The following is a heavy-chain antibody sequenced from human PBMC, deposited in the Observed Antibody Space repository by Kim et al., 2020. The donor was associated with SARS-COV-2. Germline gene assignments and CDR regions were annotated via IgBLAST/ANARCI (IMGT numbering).Heavy chain of an antibody. D-gene: IGHD3-16*01. V-gene: IGHV4-59*08. Sequence: SETLSLTCTVSGGSISSYYWSWIRQPPGKGLEWIGYIYYSGSTNYNPSLKSRVTISVDTSKNQFSLKLSSVTAADTAVYYCASSRGGRKYYFDYWGQGTLVTVSS. CDR3: ASSRGGRKYYFDY. CDR2: IYYSGST. J-gene: IGHJ4*02. CDR1: GGSISSYY.